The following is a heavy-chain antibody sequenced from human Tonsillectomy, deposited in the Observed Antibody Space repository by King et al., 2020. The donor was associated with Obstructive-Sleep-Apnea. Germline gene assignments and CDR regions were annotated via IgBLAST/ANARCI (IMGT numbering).Heavy chain of an antibody. D-gene: IGHD6-19*01. CDR3: ARDSGSSGWSSSFDY. CDR1: GFTFSSYS. Sequence: VQLVESGGGLVKPGGSLRLSCAASGFTFSSYSLNWVRQAPGEGLEGGSSITSSYIYYADSVKGRFTISRDNAKNSLYLQMNSLRAEDTAVYYCARDSGSSGWSSSFDYWGQGTLVTVSS. V-gene: IGHV3-21*01. CDR2: SITSSYI. J-gene: IGHJ4*02.